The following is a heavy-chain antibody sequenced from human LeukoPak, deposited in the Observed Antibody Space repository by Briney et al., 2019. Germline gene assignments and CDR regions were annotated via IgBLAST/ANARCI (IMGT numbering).Heavy chain of an antibody. CDR3: ARDPRYGSGQTWFDP. V-gene: IGHV1-46*01. CDR2: INPSGGST. CDR1: GYTFTSYY. J-gene: IGHJ5*02. D-gene: IGHD3-10*01. Sequence: ASVKVSCKASGYTFTSYYMHWVRQAPGQGLEWMGIINPSGGSTNYVQKLQDRVTMTRDTSTSTVYMELSSLRSEDTAVYYCARDPRYGSGQTWFDPWGQGTLVTVSS.